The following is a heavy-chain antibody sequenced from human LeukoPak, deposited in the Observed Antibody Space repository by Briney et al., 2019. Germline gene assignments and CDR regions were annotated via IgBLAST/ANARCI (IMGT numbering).Heavy chain of an antibody. D-gene: IGHD2-2*01. CDR3: ARGGDSIREPAAIDY. CDR2: INHSGST. V-gene: IGHV4-34*01. J-gene: IGHJ4*02. Sequence: PSETLSLTCAVYGGSFSGYYWSWIRQPPGKGLEWIGEINHSGSTNYNPSLKSRVTISVDTSKNQFSLKLSSVTAADTAVYYCARGGDSIREPAAIDYWGQGTLVTVSS. CDR1: GGSFSGYY.